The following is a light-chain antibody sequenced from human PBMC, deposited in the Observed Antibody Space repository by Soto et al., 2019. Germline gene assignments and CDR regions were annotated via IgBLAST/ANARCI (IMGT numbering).Light chain of an antibody. CDR3: QQYYSIPWT. J-gene: IGKJ1*01. V-gene: IGKV4-1*01. Sequence: IVMTPSPNSLALSLCERSTTNCKSSQSLFYSSNSKNYLAWYLQKPGQPPNLLCYWAPTRESGVPDRFSGSGAGTDFTLTISSLQAEDVAVYYCQQYYSIPWTFGQGTKV. CDR2: WAP. CDR1: QSLFYSSNSKNY.